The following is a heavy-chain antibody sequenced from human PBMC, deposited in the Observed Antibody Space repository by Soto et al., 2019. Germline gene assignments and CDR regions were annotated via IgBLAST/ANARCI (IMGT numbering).Heavy chain of an antibody. CDR2: IKQDGNEK. CDR3: ACGYSSGRDAFDI. CDR1: GFTFSSYW. Sequence: GGSLRLSCAASGFTFSSYWMSWVRQAPGKGLEWVANIKQDGNEKYYVDSVKGRFTISRDNAKNSLYLQMNSLRAEDTAVYSCACGYSSGRDAFDIWGQGTMVTGSS. D-gene: IGHD6-19*01. J-gene: IGHJ3*02. V-gene: IGHV3-7*01.